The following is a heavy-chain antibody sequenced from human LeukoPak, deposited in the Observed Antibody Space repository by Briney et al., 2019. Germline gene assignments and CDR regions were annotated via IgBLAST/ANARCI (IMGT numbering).Heavy chain of an antibody. CDR2: ISSSSSYI. J-gene: IGHJ6*04. D-gene: IGHD1-1*01. Sequence: GGSLRLSCAASGFTFSSYSMNWVRQAPGKRLEWVSSISSSSSYIYYADSVKGRFTISRDNAKNSLYLQMNSLRAEDTAVYYCAILQLERRPYYYGMDVWGKGTTVTVSS. V-gene: IGHV3-21*01. CDR3: AILQLERRPYYYGMDV. CDR1: GFTFSSYS.